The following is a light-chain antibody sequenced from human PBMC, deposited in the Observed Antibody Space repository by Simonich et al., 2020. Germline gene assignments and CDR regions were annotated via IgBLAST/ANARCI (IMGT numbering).Light chain of an antibody. CDR1: QSFLYSSNNKNY. CDR2: WAS. J-gene: IGKJ1*01. CDR3: QQYYSTPWT. Sequence: DIVMTQSPDSLAVSLGERATINCKSSQSFLYSSNNKNYLAWYQQKPGQPPKLLIYWASTRESGVPDRFSGSGSGTDFTLTISRLQAEDVAVYYCQQYYSTPWTFGQGTKVEIK. V-gene: IGKV4-1*01.